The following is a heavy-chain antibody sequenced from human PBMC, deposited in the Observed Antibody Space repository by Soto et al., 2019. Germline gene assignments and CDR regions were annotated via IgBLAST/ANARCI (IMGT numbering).Heavy chain of an antibody. J-gene: IGHJ6*02. CDR1: GFTFSNAW. CDR3: TGPHAVYYYYGMDV. Sequence: EVQLVESGGGLVKPGGSLRLSCAASGFTFSNAWMNWVRQAPGKGLEWVGRIKSKTDGGTTDYAAPVKGRFTISRDDSKNTLYLQMNILKTEDTAVYYCTGPHAVYYYYGMDVWGQGTTVTVSS. V-gene: IGHV3-15*07. CDR2: IKSKTDGGTT.